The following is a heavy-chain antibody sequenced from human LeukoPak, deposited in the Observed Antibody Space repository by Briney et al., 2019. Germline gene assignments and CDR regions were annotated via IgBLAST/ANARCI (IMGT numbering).Heavy chain of an antibody. V-gene: IGHV3-30*18. D-gene: IGHD1-14*01. CDR3: AKEYLSGFDP. Sequence: GGSLRLSCAASGFTSSSYGMHWVRQAPGKGLEGVAIISHDGNNKYYADSVKGRFTISRDNSKNTLYLQMNSLRAEDTAVYYCAKEYLSGFDPWGQGTLVTVSS. CDR1: GFTSSSYG. J-gene: IGHJ5*02. CDR2: ISHDGNNK.